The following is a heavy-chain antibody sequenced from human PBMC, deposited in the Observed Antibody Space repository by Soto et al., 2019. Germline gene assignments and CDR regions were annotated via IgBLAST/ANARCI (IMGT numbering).Heavy chain of an antibody. Sequence: QVQLVQSGAEVKKPGASVKVSCKASGYTFTSYGISWVRQAPGQGLEWMGWISAYNGNTNYAQKLQGRVTMTTDTSTSTAYMELRSLRSDDTAVYYCARAPAIYDFWSGSYFDYWGQGTLVTVSS. J-gene: IGHJ4*02. V-gene: IGHV1-18*01. CDR1: GYTFTSYG. D-gene: IGHD3-3*01. CDR2: ISAYNGNT. CDR3: ARAPAIYDFWSGSYFDY.